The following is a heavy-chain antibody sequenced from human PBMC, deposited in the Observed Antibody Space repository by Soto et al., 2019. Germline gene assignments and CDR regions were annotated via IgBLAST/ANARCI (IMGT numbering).Heavy chain of an antibody. CDR2: IIPILGIA. D-gene: IGHD4-4*01. CDR1: GGAFSSYT. J-gene: IGHJ4*02. Sequence: GASVKVSCKASGGAFSSYTISWVRQAPGQGLEWMGRIIPILGIANYAQKFQGRVTITADKSTSTAYMELSSLSSEDTAVYYCARWTTLPTGVWGQGNLVTVSS. V-gene: IGHV1-69*02. CDR3: ARWTTLPTGV.